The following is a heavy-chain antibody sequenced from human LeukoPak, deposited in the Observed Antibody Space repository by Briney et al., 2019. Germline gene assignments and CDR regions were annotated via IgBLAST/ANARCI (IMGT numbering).Heavy chain of an antibody. CDR2: IYTRGST. CDR3: ARDWEAPYSSSWGGSWFDP. CDR1: GGSISSYY. V-gene: IGHV4-4*07. J-gene: IGHJ5*02. D-gene: IGHD6-13*01. Sequence: SETLSLTCTVSGGSISSYYWSWIRQPAGKGLEWIGRIYTRGSTNYNPSLKSRVTMSVDTSKNQFSLKLSSVTAADTAVYYCARDWEAPYSSSWGGSWFDPWGQGTLVTVSS.